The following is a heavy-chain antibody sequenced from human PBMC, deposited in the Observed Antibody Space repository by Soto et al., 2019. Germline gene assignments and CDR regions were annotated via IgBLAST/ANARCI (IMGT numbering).Heavy chain of an antibody. D-gene: IGHD4-17*01. CDR1: GFTFSSYG. CDR2: ISYDGSNK. Sequence: PGGSLRLSCAASGFTFSSYGMHWVRQAPGKGLEWVAVISYDGSNKYYADSVKGRFTISRDNSKNTLYLQMNSLRAEDTAVYYCAKGSGHDYGDSGWSYFDYWGQGTLVTVSS. CDR3: AKGSGHDYGDSGWSYFDY. J-gene: IGHJ4*02. V-gene: IGHV3-30*18.